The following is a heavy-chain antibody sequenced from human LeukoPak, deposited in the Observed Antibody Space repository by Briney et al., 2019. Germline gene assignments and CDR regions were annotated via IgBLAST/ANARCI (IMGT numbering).Heavy chain of an antibody. CDR3: ARASSSSWYGMDV. Sequence: SETLSLTCAVYGGSFSGYYWSWIRQPPGKGLEWIGEINHSGSTNYNPSLKSRVTISVDTSKNQFSLKLSSVTAADTAVYYCARASSSSWYGMDVWGQGTTVTVSS. CDR1: GGSFSGYY. J-gene: IGHJ6*02. V-gene: IGHV4-34*01. D-gene: IGHD6-13*01. CDR2: INHSGST.